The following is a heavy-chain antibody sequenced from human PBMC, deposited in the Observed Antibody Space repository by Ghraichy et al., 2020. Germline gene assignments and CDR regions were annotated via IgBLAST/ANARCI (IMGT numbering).Heavy chain of an antibody. Sequence: SVKVSCKASGGTFSSYAISWVRQAPGQGLEWMGRIIPILGIANYAQKFQGRVTITADKSTSTAYMELSSLRSEDTAVYYCARSYDRAVAGLPNYYWFDPWGQGTLVTVSS. V-gene: IGHV1-69*04. CDR3: ARSYDRAVAGLPNYYWFDP. J-gene: IGHJ5*02. CDR2: IIPILGIA. D-gene: IGHD6-19*01. CDR1: GGTFSSYA.